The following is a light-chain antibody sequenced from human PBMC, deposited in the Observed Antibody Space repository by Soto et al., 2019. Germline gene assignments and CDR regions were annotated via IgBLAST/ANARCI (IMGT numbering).Light chain of an antibody. J-gene: IGLJ3*02. CDR3: QVWDSSRDQSV. V-gene: IGLV3-21*02. CDR2: DDR. CDR1: NIGSKR. Sequence: SYELTQTSSVSVAPGQTATMTCGGDNIGSKRVFWYQQKAGQAPVVVDYDDRDRPAGIPERVSGSKSANSATLIISRVEAGDEAAYYCQVWDSSRDQSVFGGGTQLTVL.